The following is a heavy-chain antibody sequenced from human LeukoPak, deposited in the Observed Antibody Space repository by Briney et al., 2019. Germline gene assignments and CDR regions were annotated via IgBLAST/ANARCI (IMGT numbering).Heavy chain of an antibody. CDR3: AKGSGSYKGIDY. CDR2: ISGSGGDT. Sequence: GGSLRLSCAASGFTFSSYAMSWVRQAPGKGLEWVSAISGSGGDTYYADSVKGRFIISRDNSKNTLYLQMNSLRAEDTAIYYCAKGSGSYKGIDYWGQGTLVTVSS. D-gene: IGHD3-10*01. V-gene: IGHV3-23*01. CDR1: GFTFSSYA. J-gene: IGHJ4*02.